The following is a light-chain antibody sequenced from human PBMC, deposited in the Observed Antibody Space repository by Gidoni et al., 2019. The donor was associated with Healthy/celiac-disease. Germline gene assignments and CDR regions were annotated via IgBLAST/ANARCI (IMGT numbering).Light chain of an antibody. V-gene: IGLV1-40*01. J-gene: IGLJ3*02. Sequence: QSVLTQPPSVSGAPGQGVTISCTGSSSNIGAGYDVHWYQQLPGTAPKLLIYGNSNRPSGVPDRFSGSKSGTSASLAITGLQAEDEADYYCQSYDSSPQFGGGTKLTVL. CDR2: GNS. CDR1: SSNIGAGYD. CDR3: QSYDSSPQ.